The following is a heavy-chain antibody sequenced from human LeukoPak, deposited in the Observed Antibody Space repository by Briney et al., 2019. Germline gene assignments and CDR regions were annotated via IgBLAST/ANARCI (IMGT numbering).Heavy chain of an antibody. CDR2: ISWNSGSI. CDR1: GFTFDDYA. D-gene: IGHD5-12*01. Sequence: GGSLRLSCAASGFTFDDYAMHWVRQAPGKGLEWVSGISWNSGSIGYADSVKGRFTISRDNAKNSLYLQMNSLRAEDTALYYCAKDLSVDIVAPDYWGQGTLVTVSS. J-gene: IGHJ4*02. CDR3: AKDLSVDIVAPDY. V-gene: IGHV3-9*01.